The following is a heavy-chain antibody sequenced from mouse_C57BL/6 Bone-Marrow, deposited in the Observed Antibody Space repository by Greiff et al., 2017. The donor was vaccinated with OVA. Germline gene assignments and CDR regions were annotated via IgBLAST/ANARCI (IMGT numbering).Heavy chain of an antibody. CDR2: IDPSDCET. J-gene: IGHJ4*01. V-gene: IGHV1-52*01. Sequence: VQLQQPGAELVRPGSSVKLSCKASGYTFTSYWMHWVKQRPIQGLEWIGNIDPSDCETHYNQKFKDKATLTVDKSSSTAYMQLSSLTSEDSAVYYCARGGYYYAMDYWGQGTSVTVSS. CDR3: ARGGYYYAMDY. CDR1: GYTFTSYW.